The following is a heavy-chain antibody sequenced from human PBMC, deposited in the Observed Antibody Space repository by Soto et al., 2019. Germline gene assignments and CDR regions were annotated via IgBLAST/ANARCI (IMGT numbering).Heavy chain of an antibody. D-gene: IGHD5-18*01. Sequence: SVKVSCKASGGTFSSYAISWVRQAPGQGLEWMGGIIPIFGTANYAQKFQGRVTITADESTSTAYMELSSLRSEDTAVYYCARDRLGYSDGFFDYWGQGTLVTVSS. V-gene: IGHV1-69*13. CDR1: GGTFSSYA. J-gene: IGHJ4*02. CDR3: ARDRLGYSDGFFDY. CDR2: IIPIFGTA.